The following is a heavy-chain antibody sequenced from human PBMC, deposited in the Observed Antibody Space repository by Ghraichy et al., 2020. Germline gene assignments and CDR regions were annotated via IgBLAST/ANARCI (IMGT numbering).Heavy chain of an antibody. CDR3: ASIGGGYCSGGSCYPHSGKLRRNDY. V-gene: IGHV4-39*01. D-gene: IGHD2-15*01. CDR2: IYYSGST. J-gene: IGHJ4*02. Sequence: SETLSLTCTVSGGSISSSSYYWGWIRQPPGKGLEWIGSIYYSGSTYYNPSLKSRVTISVDTSKNQFSLKLSSVTAADTAVYYCASIGGGYCSGGSCYPHSGKLRRNDYWGQGTLVTVSS. CDR1: GGSISSSSYY.